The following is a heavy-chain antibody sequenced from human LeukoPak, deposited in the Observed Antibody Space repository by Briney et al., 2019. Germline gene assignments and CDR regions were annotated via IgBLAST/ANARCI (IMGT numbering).Heavy chain of an antibody. CDR2: INPNSGGT. V-gene: IGHV1-2*02. CDR3: ARMFRYDHGDDHFSG. D-gene: IGHD5-12*01. Sequence: ASVKVSCKASGYTFTGYYTHWVRQAPGQGLEWMGWINPNSGGTNYAQKFQGRVTMTRDTSISTAYMELSRLRSDDTAVYYCARMFRYDHGDDHFSGWGQGTLVTVSS. J-gene: IGHJ4*02. CDR1: GYTFTGYY.